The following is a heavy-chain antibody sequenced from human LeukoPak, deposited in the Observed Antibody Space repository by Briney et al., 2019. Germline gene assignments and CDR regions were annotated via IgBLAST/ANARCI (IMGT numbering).Heavy chain of an antibody. V-gene: IGHV3-23*01. CDR2: ISDSGGRT. Sequence: PGRSLRLSCAASGFSFTSYAMSWVRQAAGNCLEWVSAISDSGGRTYYADSEEGRSTITRDNSKTTLNLQMNSLCADATAVYYGAKDKDLVVAPVRDYWGQGTLVIVSS. CDR1: GFSFTSYA. D-gene: IGHD2-2*01. CDR3: AKDKDLVVAPVRDY. J-gene: IGHJ4*02.